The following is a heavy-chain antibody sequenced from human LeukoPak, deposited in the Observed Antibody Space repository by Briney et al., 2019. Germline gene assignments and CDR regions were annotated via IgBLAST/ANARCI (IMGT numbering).Heavy chain of an antibody. Sequence: GGSLRLSCAASGFTFSTYSMNWVRQAPGKGLEWVSYISHTGSTMSYADSVKGRFTISRDNARNSLHLQMNSLRAEDTAVYYCAIPPLSGTGSSRPLAEMDVWGQGTTVTVSS. CDR3: AIPPLSGTGSSRPLAEMDV. V-gene: IGHV3-48*04. D-gene: IGHD3-10*01. CDR1: GFTFSTYS. J-gene: IGHJ6*02. CDR2: ISHTGSTM.